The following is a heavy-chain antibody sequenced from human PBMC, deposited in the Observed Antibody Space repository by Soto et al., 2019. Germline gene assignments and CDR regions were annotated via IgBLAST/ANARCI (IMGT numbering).Heavy chain of an antibody. Sequence: ASVKVCCKASGYTFTSYGISWVRQAPGQGLEWMGWISAYNGNTNYAQKLQGRVTMTTDTSTSTAYMELRSLRSDDTAVYYCARTNYDFWSGSGVGMDVWGQGTTVTVSS. CDR1: GYTFTSYG. CDR2: ISAYNGNT. CDR3: ARTNYDFWSGSGVGMDV. V-gene: IGHV1-18*01. D-gene: IGHD3-3*01. J-gene: IGHJ6*02.